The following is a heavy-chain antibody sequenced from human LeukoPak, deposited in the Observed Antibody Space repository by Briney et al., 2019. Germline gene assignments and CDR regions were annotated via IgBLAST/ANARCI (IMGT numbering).Heavy chain of an antibody. J-gene: IGHJ4*02. CDR3: ARRQWLVLFDY. D-gene: IGHD6-19*01. Sequence: SETLSLTCTVSGGSISSYYWSWIRQPPGKGLEWIGEINHSGSTNYNPSLKSRVTISVDTSKNQFSLKLSSVTAADTAVYYCARRQWLVLFDYWGQGTLVTVSS. V-gene: IGHV4-34*01. CDR2: INHSGST. CDR1: GGSISSYY.